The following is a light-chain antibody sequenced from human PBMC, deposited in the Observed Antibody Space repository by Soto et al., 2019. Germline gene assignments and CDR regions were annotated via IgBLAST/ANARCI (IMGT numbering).Light chain of an antibody. J-gene: IGLJ1*01. CDR2: EVS. CDR1: SSDIGGYNY. V-gene: IGLV2-14*01. Sequence: QSALTQPASVSGSPGQSITISCAGTSSDIGGYNYVSWYQQHPGKAPKVMIYEVSNRPSGVSNRFSGSKSGNTASLTISGLQAEDEADYYCSSYTSSSTLYVFGSGTQ. CDR3: SSYTSSSTLYV.